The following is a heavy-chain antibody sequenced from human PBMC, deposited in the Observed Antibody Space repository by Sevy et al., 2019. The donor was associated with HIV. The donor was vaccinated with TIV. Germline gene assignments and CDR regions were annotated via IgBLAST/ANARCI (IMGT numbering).Heavy chain of an antibody. CDR1: GFTFSSYG. J-gene: IGHJ4*02. D-gene: IGHD3-9*01. V-gene: IGHV3-33*01. Sequence: GGSLRLSCAASGFTFSSYGVHWVRQAPGKGLEWVAVIWYDGSNKYYADSVKGRFTISRDNSKNTLYLQMNSLRAEDTAVYYCARGGNWFRSWGQGTLVTVSS. CDR2: IWYDGSNK. CDR3: ARGGNWFRS.